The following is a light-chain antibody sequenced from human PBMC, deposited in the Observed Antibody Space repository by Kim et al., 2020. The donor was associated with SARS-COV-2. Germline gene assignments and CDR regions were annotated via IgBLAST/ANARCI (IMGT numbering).Light chain of an antibody. CDR2: DAS. J-gene: IGKJ1*01. V-gene: IGKV3-11*01. CDR1: QSVTKY. Sequence: LSPGDRPTLSCRASQSVTKYLAWYQHKPGQTPRLLIYDASNRATGIPARFSGSGSGTDFTLTISSLEPEDFAVYYCQQRSHWPRTFGQGTKVDIK. CDR3: QQRSHWPRT.